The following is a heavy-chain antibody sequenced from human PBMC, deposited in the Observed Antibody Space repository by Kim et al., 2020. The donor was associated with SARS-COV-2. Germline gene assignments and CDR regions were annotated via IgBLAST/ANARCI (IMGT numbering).Heavy chain of an antibody. CDR2: ISNYNGNT. Sequence: ASVKVSCKASGYTLMTYGFSWIRQAPGQGLEWMGWISNYNGNTNYAQNLQGRISLTRDTSTGTAYMELRGLRHDDTAVYYCARVEHCGSSACYSWVDYWGQGTLITVSS. J-gene: IGHJ4*02. CDR3: ARVEHCGSSACYSWVDY. V-gene: IGHV1-18*01. D-gene: IGHD2-21*02. CDR1: GYTLMTYG.